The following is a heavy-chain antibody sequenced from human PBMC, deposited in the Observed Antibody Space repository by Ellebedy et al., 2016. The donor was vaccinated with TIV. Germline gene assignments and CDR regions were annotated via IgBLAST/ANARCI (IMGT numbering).Heavy chain of an antibody. CDR2: IYYSGST. Sequence: SETLSLXXTVSGGSISSSSYYWGWIRQPPGKGLEWIGSIYYSGSTYYNPSLKSRVTISVDTSKNQFSLKLSSVTAADTAVYYCARGLEGDYYPVRYYYYGMDVWGQGTTVTVSS. V-gene: IGHV4-39*07. CDR1: GGSISSSSYY. CDR3: ARGLEGDYYPVRYYYYGMDV. J-gene: IGHJ6*02. D-gene: IGHD4-17*01.